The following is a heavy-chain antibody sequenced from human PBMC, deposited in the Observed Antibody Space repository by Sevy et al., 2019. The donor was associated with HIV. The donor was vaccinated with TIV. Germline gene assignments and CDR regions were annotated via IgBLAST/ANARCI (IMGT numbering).Heavy chain of an antibody. D-gene: IGHD3-16*01. CDR2: IWYDGTDK. CDR1: GFISGNYA. Sequence: GGSLRLSCATSGFISGNYAMHWIRQAPAKGREWVAVIWYDGTDKYYADSVQGRFTISRDNSKNTLYLQMNSLRVEDTAVYYCARYWGRDGHSIDYWGQGTLVTVSS. V-gene: IGHV3-33*01. J-gene: IGHJ4*02. CDR3: ARYWGRDGHSIDY.